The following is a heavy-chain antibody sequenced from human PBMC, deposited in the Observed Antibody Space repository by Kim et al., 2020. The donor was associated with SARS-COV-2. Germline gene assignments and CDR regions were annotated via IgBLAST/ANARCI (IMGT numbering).Heavy chain of an antibody. V-gene: IGHV4-39*07. J-gene: IGHJ5*02. Sequence: SETLSLTCTVSGGSISSSSYYWGWIRQPPGKGLEWIGSIYYSGSTYYNPSLKSRVTISVDTSKNQFSLKLSSVTAADTAVYYCARVLAGDYNWFDPWGQG. CDR3: ARVLAGDYNWFDP. CDR1: GGSISSSSYY. D-gene: IGHD6-19*01. CDR2: IYYSGST.